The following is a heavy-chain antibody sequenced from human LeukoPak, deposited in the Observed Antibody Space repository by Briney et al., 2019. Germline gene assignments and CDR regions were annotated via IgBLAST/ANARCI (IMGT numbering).Heavy chain of an antibody. CDR1: GFSFSSHS. Sequence: GGSLRLSCAASGFSFSSHSMNWVRQAPGKGLEGVSSISSSRSYIYYADSLKGRFTISRDNAKNSLYLQMNSLRAEDTAVYYCARGYYYGSGSYFDYWGQGTLVTVSS. J-gene: IGHJ4*02. CDR2: ISSSRSYI. CDR3: ARGYYYGSGSYFDY. V-gene: IGHV3-21*01. D-gene: IGHD3-10*01.